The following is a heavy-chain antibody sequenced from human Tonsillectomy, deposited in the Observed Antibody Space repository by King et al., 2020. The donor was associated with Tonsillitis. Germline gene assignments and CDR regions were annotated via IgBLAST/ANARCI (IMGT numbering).Heavy chain of an antibody. CDR1: GYSFNTNW. CDR2: IYPGDSDT. CDR3: ARHPHDYFDY. Sequence: QLVQSGAEVKKPGESLKISCKGSGYSFNTNWIAWVRQMPGKGLELMGIIYPGDSDTRYSPSFQGQVTIPADNSISTAYLQWSSLKASDTAMYYCARHPHDYFDYWGQGTLVTVSS. V-gene: IGHV5-51*01. J-gene: IGHJ4*02.